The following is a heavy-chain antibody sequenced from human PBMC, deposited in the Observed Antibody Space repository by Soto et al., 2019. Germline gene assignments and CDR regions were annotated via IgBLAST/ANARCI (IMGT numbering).Heavy chain of an antibody. CDR3: ARVVTVVKSFHYWYFDL. V-gene: IGHV1-69*01. J-gene: IGHJ2*01. CDR2: IIPIFGTT. CDR1: YA. D-gene: IGHD2-15*01. Sequence: YAISCRRNKKGQGLEWMGGIIPIFGTTNYAQKFQGRVTITADESTSTAYMELSSLRSEDTAVYYCARVVTVVKSFHYWYFDLRGRGTLVPVSS.